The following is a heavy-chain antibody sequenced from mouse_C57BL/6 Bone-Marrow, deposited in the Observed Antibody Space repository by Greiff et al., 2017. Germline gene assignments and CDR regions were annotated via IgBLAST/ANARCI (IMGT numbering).Heavy chain of an antibody. CDR1: GYTFTSYW. V-gene: IGHV1-53*01. CDR2: INPSTGGT. J-gene: IGHJ4*01. D-gene: IGHD4-1*01. CDR3: AGDLTGAMDY. Sequence: QVQLQQPGTELVKPGASVKLSCKASGYTFTSYWMHWVKQRPGQGLEWIGNINPSTGGTNYNEKFKSKATLTVDKSSSTAYIPLISLTSEDSAIYYCAGDLTGAMDYWGQGTSVTVSS.